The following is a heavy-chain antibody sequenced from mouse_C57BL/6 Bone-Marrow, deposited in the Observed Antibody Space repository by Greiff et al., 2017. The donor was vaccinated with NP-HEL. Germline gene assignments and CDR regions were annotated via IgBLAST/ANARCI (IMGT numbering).Heavy chain of an antibody. Sequence: QVQLKQPGAELVKPGASVKVSCKASGYTFTSYWMHWVKQRPGQGLEWIGRIHPSDSDTNYNQKFKGKATLTVDKSSSTAYMQLSSLTSEDSAVYYCAIRDYDEGGYAMDYWGQGTSVTVSS. D-gene: IGHD2-4*01. CDR1: GYTFTSYW. J-gene: IGHJ4*01. V-gene: IGHV1-74*01. CDR2: IHPSDSDT. CDR3: AIRDYDEGGYAMDY.